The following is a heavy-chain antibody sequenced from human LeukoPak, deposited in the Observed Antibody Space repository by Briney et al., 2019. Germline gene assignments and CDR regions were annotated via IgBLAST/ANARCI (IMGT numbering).Heavy chain of an antibody. Sequence: PSETLSLTCTVSGGSISSGGYYWSWIRQPPGKGLEWIGYIYHSGGTYYNPSLKSRVTISVDRSKNQFSLKLSSVTAADTAVYYCARDRGYYDREGEEKAFDIWGQGTMVTVSS. J-gene: IGHJ3*02. V-gene: IGHV4-30-2*01. CDR1: GGSISSGGYY. CDR2: IYHSGGT. CDR3: ARDRGYYDREGEEKAFDI. D-gene: IGHD3-22*01.